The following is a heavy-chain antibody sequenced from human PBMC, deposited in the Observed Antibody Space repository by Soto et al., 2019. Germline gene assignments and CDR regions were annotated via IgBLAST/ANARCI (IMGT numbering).Heavy chain of an antibody. D-gene: IGHD3-16*01. V-gene: IGHV4-34*01. J-gene: IGHJ4*02. Sequence: XETRSLTCAVSGWSFSGYYCSWIRQAPGKGLEWIGEIHPTGSTDSNPSLNGRLTISLETSKNQCSLKLNSVTAADTAVYYCARGIDSYKGGNYWGQGSQVTVSS. CDR1: GWSFSGYY. CDR3: ARGIDSYKGGNY. CDR2: IHPTGST.